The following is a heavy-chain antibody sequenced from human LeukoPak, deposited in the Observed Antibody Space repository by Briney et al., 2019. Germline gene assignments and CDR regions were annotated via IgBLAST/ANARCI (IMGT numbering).Heavy chain of an antibody. Sequence: HPGGSLRLSCAASGFTFSSYGTHWVRQAPGKGLEWVAVISYDGSNKYYADSVKGRFTISRDNSKNTLYLQMNSLRAEDTAVYYCAREVNIAAAGTYFDYWGQGTLVTVSS. J-gene: IGHJ4*02. CDR1: GFTFSSYG. CDR3: AREVNIAAAGTYFDY. D-gene: IGHD6-13*01. V-gene: IGHV3-30*03. CDR2: ISYDGSNK.